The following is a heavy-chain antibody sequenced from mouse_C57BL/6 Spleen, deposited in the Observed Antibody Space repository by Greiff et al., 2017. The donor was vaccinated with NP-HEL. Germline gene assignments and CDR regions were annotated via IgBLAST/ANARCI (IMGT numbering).Heavy chain of an antibody. CDR3: TRDYYGYDYAMDY. CDR2: ISSGGDYI. V-gene: IGHV5-9-1*02. CDR1: GFTFSSYA. Sequence: EVQLQESGEGLVKPGGSLKLSCAASGFTFSSYAMSWVRQTPEKRLEWVAYISSGGDYIYYADTVKGRFTISRDNARNTLYLQMSSLKSEDTAMYYCTRDYYGYDYAMDYWGQGTSVTVSS. J-gene: IGHJ4*01. D-gene: IGHD2-2*01.